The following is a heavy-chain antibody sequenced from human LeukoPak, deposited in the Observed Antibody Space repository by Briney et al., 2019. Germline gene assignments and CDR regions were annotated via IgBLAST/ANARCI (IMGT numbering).Heavy chain of an antibody. V-gene: IGHV1-69*13. CDR2: IIPIFGTA. J-gene: IGHJ3*02. D-gene: IGHD7-27*01. CDR1: DYTFISYG. CDR3: ARDFNWVYAFDI. Sequence: SVKVSCKASDYTFISYGISWVRQAPGQGLEWMGGIIPIFGTANYAQKFQGRVTITADESTSTAYMELSSLRSEDTAVYYCARDFNWVYAFDIWGQGTMVTVSS.